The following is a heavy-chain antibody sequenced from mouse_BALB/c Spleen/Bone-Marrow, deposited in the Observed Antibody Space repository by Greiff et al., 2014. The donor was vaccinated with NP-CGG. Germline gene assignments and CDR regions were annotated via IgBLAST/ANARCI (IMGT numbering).Heavy chain of an antibody. CDR1: GFTFSSFG. V-gene: IGHV5-17*02. J-gene: IGHJ2*01. CDR2: ISSGSSTI. D-gene: IGHD1-1*01. Sequence: EVKLVESGGGLVQPGGSRKLSCAASGFTFSSFGMHWVRQAPEKGLEWVAYISSGSSTIYYADTVKGRFTISRDNPKNTLFLQMTRLRSEDTAMYYCARSGCYYGSRPLFDYWGQGTTLTVSS. CDR3: ARSGCYYGSRPLFDY.